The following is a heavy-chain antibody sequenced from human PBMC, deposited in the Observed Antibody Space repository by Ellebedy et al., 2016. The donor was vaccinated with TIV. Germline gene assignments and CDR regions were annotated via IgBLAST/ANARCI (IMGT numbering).Heavy chain of an antibody. CDR2: IYHTGST. J-gene: IGHJ3*02. Sequence: MPSETLSLTCTVSGASIRDGDSFWSWIRQPPGKGLEWIAYIYHTGSTNYNPSLKSRVTISVDTSKNQLSLKLSSVTAADTAMYYCASGLGVRRMHAFDIWGQGTMVTVSS. D-gene: IGHD2-8*02. CDR1: GASIRDGDSF. V-gene: IGHV4-30-4*01. CDR3: ASGLGVRRMHAFDI.